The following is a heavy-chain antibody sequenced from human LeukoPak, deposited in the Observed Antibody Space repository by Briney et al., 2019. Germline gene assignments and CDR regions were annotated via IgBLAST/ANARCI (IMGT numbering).Heavy chain of an antibody. V-gene: IGHV3-33*01. CDR2: IWYDGSNK. D-gene: IGHD6-19*01. J-gene: IGHJ1*01. CDR1: GFTFSSYG. Sequence: TGGSLRLSCAASGFTFSSYGMHWVRQAPGKGLEWVAVIWYDGSNKYYADSVKGRFTISRDNSKNTLYLQMNSLRAEDTAVYYCARETYSSGWYRYFQHWGQGTLGTVSS. CDR3: ARETYSSGWYRYFQH.